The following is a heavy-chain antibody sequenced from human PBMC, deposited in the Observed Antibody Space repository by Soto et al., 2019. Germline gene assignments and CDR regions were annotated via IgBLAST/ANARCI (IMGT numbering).Heavy chain of an antibody. CDR2: INHSGST. D-gene: IGHD4-17*01. V-gene: IGHV4-34*01. CDR1: VGSFSGYY. CDR3: SRGRRTAVTIDY. J-gene: IGHJ4*02. Sequence: SETLSLTCAVYVGSFSGYYWSWIRQPPGKGLEWIGEINHSGSTNYNPSLKSRVTISVDTSKNQFSLKLSSVTAADTAVYYCSRGRRTAVTIDYWGQGTLVTVSS.